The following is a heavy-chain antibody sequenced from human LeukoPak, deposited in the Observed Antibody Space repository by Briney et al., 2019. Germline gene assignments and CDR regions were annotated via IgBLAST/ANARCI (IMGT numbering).Heavy chain of an antibody. V-gene: IGHV3-15*01. J-gene: IGHJ4*02. CDR2: IKSKTDGGTT. CDR3: TTGWRGSSWYDGY. Sequence: GGSLRLSCAASGFTFSNAWMSWVRQAPGKGLEWVGRIKSKTDGGTTDYAAPVKGRFTISRDDSKNTLYLQMNSLKTEDTAVYYCTTGWRGSSWYDGYWGQGTLVTVSS. D-gene: IGHD6-13*01. CDR1: GFTFSNAW.